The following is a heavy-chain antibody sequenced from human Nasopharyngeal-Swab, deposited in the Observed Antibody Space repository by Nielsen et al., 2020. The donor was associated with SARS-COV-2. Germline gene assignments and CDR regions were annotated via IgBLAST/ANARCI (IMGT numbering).Heavy chain of an antibody. D-gene: IGHD4-11*01. J-gene: IGHJ4*02. V-gene: IGHV3-43*02. CDR3: AKETYNSTYYFFDS. Sequence: GESLKISCAASGFRFDDYAMHWVRQTPGKGLEWVSLISKDGGTTYYADSVKGRFTISRDNSKNSLYLQVNSLRTEDTASYYCAKETYNSTYYFFDSWGQGTLVTVSS. CDR2: ISKDGGTT. CDR1: GFRFDDYA.